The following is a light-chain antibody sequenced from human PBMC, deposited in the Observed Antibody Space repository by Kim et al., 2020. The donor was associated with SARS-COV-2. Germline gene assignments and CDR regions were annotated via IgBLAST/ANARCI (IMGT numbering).Light chain of an antibody. Sequence: QSALTQPASVSGSPGQSITISCTGTSGDVGLYNYVSWYQQYPGKAPKLMIYDVSKRPSGVSDRFSGSKSGNTASLTISGLQAEDEADYLCSSYTISTTWVFGGGTKLTVL. V-gene: IGLV2-14*01. CDR2: DVS. CDR3: SSYTISTTWV. CDR1: SGDVGLYNY. J-gene: IGLJ3*02.